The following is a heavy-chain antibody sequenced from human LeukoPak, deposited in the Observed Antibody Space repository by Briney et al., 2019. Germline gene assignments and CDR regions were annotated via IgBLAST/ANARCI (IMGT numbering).Heavy chain of an antibody. D-gene: IGHD3-22*01. CDR1: GFTFSSYG. CDR2: IWYDGSNK. V-gene: IGHV3-33*01. J-gene: IGHJ4*02. Sequence: GGSLRLSCAPSGFTFSSYGMHWVRQAPGKGLEWVAFIWYDGSNKYYADSVKGRFTISRDNSKNTLYLQMNSLRAEDTAVYYCARDYYDSSGYFDYWGQGTLVTVSS. CDR3: ARDYYDSSGYFDY.